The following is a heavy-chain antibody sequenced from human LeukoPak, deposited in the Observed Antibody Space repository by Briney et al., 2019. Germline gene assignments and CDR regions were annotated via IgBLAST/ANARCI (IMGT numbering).Heavy chain of an antibody. D-gene: IGHD4-17*01. Sequence: ASVKVSCKASGYTFTSYAMHWVRQAPGQRLEWMGWINAGNGNTKYSQKFQGRVTITRDTSASTAYMELSRLRSDDTAVYYCARDSGDYFRADGMDVWGQGTTVTVSS. V-gene: IGHV1-3*01. J-gene: IGHJ6*02. CDR2: INAGNGNT. CDR1: GYTFTSYA. CDR3: ARDSGDYFRADGMDV.